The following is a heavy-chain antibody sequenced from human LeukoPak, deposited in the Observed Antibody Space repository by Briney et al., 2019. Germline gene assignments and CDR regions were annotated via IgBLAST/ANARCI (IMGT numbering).Heavy chain of an antibody. D-gene: IGHD2-2*01. CDR2: INWNGGST. J-gene: IGHJ4*02. CDR1: GFTFGDYG. CDR3: ARGSGYCSSTSCSYFDY. V-gene: IGHV3-20*04. Sequence: GGSLRLSCAASGFTFGDYGMSWVRQAPGKGLEWVSGINWNGGSTGYADSVKGRFTISRDNAKNSLYLQMNSLRAEDTALYYCARGSGYCSSTSCSYFDYWGQGTLVTVSS.